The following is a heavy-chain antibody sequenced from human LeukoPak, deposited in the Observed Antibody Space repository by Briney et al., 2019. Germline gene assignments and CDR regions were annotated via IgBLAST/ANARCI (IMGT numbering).Heavy chain of an antibody. Sequence: GGSLRLSCAASGITVSSHYMTWVRQAPGKGLEWVSVIASGGSTNSADSVKGRFSVSRDNSKNTLYLQMNSLRVEDTAVYYCARTYGDYDYYYGMDVWGQGTTVTVSS. CDR2: IASGGST. V-gene: IGHV3-66*01. CDR3: ARTYGDYDYYYGMDV. CDR1: GITVSSHY. J-gene: IGHJ6*01. D-gene: IGHD4-17*01.